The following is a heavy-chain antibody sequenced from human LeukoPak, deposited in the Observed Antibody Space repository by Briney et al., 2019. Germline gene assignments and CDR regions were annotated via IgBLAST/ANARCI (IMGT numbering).Heavy chain of an antibody. CDR2: ISGSGGST. CDR3: ARDGSGRYYFDH. Sequence: GGSLRLSCAASGFTFSSYDMSWVRQAPGKGLEWVSAISGSGGSTYYADSVKGRFTVSRDNAKNSLSLQMNSLRAEDTAVYFCARDGSGRYYFDHWGQGTLVSVSS. V-gene: IGHV3-23*01. CDR1: GFTFSSYD. D-gene: IGHD6-19*01. J-gene: IGHJ4*02.